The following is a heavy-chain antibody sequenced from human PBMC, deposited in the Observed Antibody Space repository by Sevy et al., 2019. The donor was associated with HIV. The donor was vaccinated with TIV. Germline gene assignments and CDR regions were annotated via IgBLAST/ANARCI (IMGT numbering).Heavy chain of an antibody. CDR3: ARELYCSSTSCSGHYYYYYMDV. D-gene: IGHD2-2*01. CDR1: GGTFSSYA. J-gene: IGHJ6*03. Sequence: ASVKVSCKASGGTFSSYAISWVRQAPGQGLEWMGGIIPIFGTANYAQKFQGRVTITADESTSTAYMELSSLRSEDTAVYYCARELYCSSTSCSGHYYYYYMDVWGKGTTVTVSS. CDR2: IIPIFGTA. V-gene: IGHV1-69*13.